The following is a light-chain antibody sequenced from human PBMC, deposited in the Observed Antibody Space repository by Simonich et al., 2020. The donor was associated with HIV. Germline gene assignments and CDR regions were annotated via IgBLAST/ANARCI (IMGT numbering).Light chain of an antibody. CDR2: LGS. V-gene: IGKV2-28*01. Sequence: DIVMTQSPLSLPVTPGEPASISCRSSQSLLHSNGYNYLDWNLQKPVQSPQFLIYLGSNRASGVPDRFSGSGSGTDFTLKISRVEAEDVGVYYCMQALQTPLTFGQGTKVEIK. CDR1: QSLLHSNGYNY. J-gene: IGKJ1*01. CDR3: MQALQTPLT.